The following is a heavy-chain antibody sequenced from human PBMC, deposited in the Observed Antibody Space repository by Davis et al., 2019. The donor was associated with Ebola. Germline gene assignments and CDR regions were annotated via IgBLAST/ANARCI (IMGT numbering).Heavy chain of an antibody. J-gene: IGHJ3*02. V-gene: IGHV5-51*01. CDR1: GYNFTTYW. CDR2: IYPGDSDT. Sequence: GESLKISCKGFGYNFTTYWIGWVRQMPGKGLEWMGNIYPGDSDTRYSPSFRGQVTISADNSIKTAFLHWSSLKASDTAIYYCASLRRSITGFDDGYDIWGQGTKVTVSS. CDR3: ASLRRSITGFDDGYDI. D-gene: IGHD3-9*01.